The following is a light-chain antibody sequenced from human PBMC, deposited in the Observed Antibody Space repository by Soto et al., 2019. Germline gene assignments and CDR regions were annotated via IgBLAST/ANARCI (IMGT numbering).Light chain of an antibody. J-gene: IGKJ2*01. V-gene: IGKV1-39*01. CDR1: QSISTY. Sequence: DIQMTQSPSSLSASVGDRVTITCRASQSISTYLNWYQQKPGKAPKLLIYAASSLQSGVPSRFSGSGSGTDFTLTISSLQLEDFATYYCQQSHGIPYTFGQGTKLEI. CDR3: QQSHGIPYT. CDR2: AAS.